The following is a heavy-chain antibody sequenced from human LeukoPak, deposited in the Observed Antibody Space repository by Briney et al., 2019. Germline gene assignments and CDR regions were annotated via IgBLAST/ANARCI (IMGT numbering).Heavy chain of an antibody. Sequence: ASVKVSCKASGYTFTGYYIHWVRQAPGQGLEWMGWINPNSGGTNYAQKFQGRVTMTRDTSISTANMELSRLTSDDTAVYYCAREGGYGDYYYYMDVWGKGTTVTVSS. J-gene: IGHJ6*03. CDR2: INPNSGGT. CDR1: GYTFTGYY. CDR3: AREGGYGDYYYYMDV. D-gene: IGHD5-18*01. V-gene: IGHV1-2*02.